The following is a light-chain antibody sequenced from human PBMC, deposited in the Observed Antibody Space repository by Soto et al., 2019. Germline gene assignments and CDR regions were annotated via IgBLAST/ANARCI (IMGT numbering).Light chain of an antibody. Sequence: DIQMTQSPSTLPASVGDRVTITCRASQSIITWLAWFQQAPGKAPKILISDASRLKSWVPSRFSGSGSGTEFTLTISSLQPDDFATYYCQQYHIYPLTFGGGTRVPI. CDR3: QQYHIYPLT. CDR2: DAS. CDR1: QSIITW. V-gene: IGKV1-5*01. J-gene: IGKJ4*01.